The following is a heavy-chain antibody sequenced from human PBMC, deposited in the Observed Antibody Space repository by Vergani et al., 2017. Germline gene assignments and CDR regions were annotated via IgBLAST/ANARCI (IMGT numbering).Heavy chain of an antibody. Sequence: EVQLLESGGGLVQPGGSLRLSCAASGFTFSSYAMSWVRQAPGKGLEWVSAISGSGGSTYYADSLKGRFTIARDNSKNTLYLQMNSLRAEDTAVYYCAKDGYSYGPHHYYYYGMDVWGQGTTVTVSS. CDR2: ISGSGGST. D-gene: IGHD5-18*01. V-gene: IGHV3-23*01. CDR1: GFTFSSYA. CDR3: AKDGYSYGPHHYYYYGMDV. J-gene: IGHJ6*02.